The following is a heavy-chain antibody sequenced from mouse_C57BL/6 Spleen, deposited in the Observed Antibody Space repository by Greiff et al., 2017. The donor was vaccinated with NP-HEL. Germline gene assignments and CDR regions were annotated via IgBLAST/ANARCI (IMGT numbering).Heavy chain of an antibody. CDR2: ISSGSSTI. V-gene: IGHV5-17*01. D-gene: IGHD2-5*01. CDR3: ARAGSNYWYFEV. CDR1: GFTFSDYG. J-gene: IGHJ1*03. Sequence: EVNVVESGGGLVKPGGSLKLSCAASGFTFSDYGMHWVRQAPEKGLEWVAYISSGSSTIYYADTVTGRFTISRDNAKNTLFLQMTSLRSEDTAMYYCARAGSNYWYFEVWGTGTTVTVSS.